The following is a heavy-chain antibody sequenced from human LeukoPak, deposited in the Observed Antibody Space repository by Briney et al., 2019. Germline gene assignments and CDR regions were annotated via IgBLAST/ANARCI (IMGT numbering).Heavy chain of an antibody. Sequence: PGGSLRLSCAAPGFTFSSYWMNSARQAPGKGLEWVASINHNGNVNYYVDSVKGRFTISRDNAKNSLYLQMSNLRAEDTAVYFCARGGGLDVWGQGATVTVSS. CDR1: GFTFSSYW. CDR2: INHNGNVN. J-gene: IGHJ6*02. D-gene: IGHD3-16*01. V-gene: IGHV3-7*03. CDR3: ARGGGLDV.